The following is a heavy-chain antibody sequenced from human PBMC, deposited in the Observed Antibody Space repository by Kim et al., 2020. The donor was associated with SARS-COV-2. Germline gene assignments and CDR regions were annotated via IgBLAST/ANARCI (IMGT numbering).Heavy chain of an antibody. J-gene: IGHJ4*02. D-gene: IGHD5-18*01. Sequence: PSRKSRVTRSVDTSKNQCSLKLSSVTAADTAVYYCARHQPWIQRWPNFDDWGQGTLVTVSS. V-gene: IGHV4-39*01. CDR3: ARHQPWIQRWPNFDD.